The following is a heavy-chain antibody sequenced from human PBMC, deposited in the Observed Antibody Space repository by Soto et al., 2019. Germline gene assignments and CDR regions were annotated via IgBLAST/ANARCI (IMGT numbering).Heavy chain of an antibody. CDR1: GFTFTNYN. V-gene: IGHV3-21*02. CDR3: ARDSRFWEG. J-gene: IGHJ6*02. D-gene: IGHD3-3*01. Sequence: EVQLVDSGGGLVKPGGSLRLSCAASGFTFTNYNMNWVRQAPGKGLEWVSSITGSGRDIYYADSVKGRFTISRDNAENSLYLQMNSLRVEDTAVYYCARDSRFWEGWGQGTTVTVSS. CDR2: ITGSGRDI.